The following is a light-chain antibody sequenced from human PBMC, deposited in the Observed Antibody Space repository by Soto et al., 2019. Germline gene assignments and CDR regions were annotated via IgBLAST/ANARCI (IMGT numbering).Light chain of an antibody. J-gene: IGKJ3*01. V-gene: IGKV1-39*01. Sequence: DIQMTQSPSSLSASVGDRVTITCRASQSISSYLNWYQQKPGKAPKLLIYAASSLQSGVTSRFSGSGSGTGFTLTISSLQPEDFATYYCQQSYSTLITVGPGTKVDIK. CDR1: QSISSY. CDR2: AAS. CDR3: QQSYSTLIT.